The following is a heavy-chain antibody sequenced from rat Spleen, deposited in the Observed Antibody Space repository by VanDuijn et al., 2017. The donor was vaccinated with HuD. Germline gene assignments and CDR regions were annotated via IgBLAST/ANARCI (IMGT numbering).Heavy chain of an antibody. D-gene: IGHD1-1*01. J-gene: IGHJ1*01. V-gene: IGHV5-29*01. CDR1: GFTFSDYG. CDR3: ARRHITHWYFDF. CDR2: ISYGDSSGHSST. Sequence: EVQLVESGGGLVQPGRSLKLSCAASGFTFSDYGVAWVRQAPTKGLEWVATISYGDSSGHSSTYYRDSVKGRFTISRDNAKSTLSLQMDSLRSEDTATYYCARRHITHWYFDFWGPGTMVTVSS.